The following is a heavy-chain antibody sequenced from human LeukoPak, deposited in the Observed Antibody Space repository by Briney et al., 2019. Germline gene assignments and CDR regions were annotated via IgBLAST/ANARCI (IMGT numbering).Heavy chain of an antibody. Sequence: GGSLRLSCAASGFSVSSNYMSWVRQAPGEGLEWVSVLYGGGSAYYPDSVKGRFTISRDNSKNTLYLQMNSLRAEDTAVYYCARNAYSSGWYGYFQHWGQGTLVTVSS. CDR1: GFSVSSNY. D-gene: IGHD6-19*01. CDR2: LYGGGSA. V-gene: IGHV3-66*01. CDR3: ARNAYSSGWYGYFQH. J-gene: IGHJ1*01.